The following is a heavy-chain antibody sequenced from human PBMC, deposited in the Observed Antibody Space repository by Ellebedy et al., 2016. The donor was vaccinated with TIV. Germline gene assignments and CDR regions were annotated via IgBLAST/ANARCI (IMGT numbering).Heavy chain of an antibody. V-gene: IGHV1-69*13. CDR3: ARGRERGVVGLYYYYYGMDV. J-gene: IGHJ6*02. CDR1: GYTFTSYY. CDR2: IIPIFGTA. D-gene: IGHD1-26*01. Sequence: ASVKVSCKASGYTFTSYYMHWVRQAPGQGLEWMGGIIPIFGTANYAQKFQGRVTITADESTSTAYMELSSLRSEDTAVYYCARGRERGVVGLYYYYYGMDVWGQGTTVTVSS.